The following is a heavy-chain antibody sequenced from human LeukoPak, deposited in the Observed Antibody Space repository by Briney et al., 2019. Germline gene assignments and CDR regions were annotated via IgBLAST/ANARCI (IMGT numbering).Heavy chain of an antibody. V-gene: IGHV4-34*01. CDR2: INHSGST. J-gene: IGHJ4*02. CDR1: GGSFSGYY. Sequence: SETLSLTCAVYGGSFSGYYWSWIRQPSGKGLEWIGEINHSGSTNYNPSLKSRVTISVDTSKNQFSLKLSSVTAADTAVYYCARGPGFLEWLLSPNFDYWGQGTLVTVSS. D-gene: IGHD3-3*01. CDR3: ARGPGFLEWLLSPNFDY.